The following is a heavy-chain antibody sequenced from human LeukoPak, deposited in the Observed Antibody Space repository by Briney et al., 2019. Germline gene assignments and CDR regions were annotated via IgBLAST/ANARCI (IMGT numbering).Heavy chain of an antibody. CDR2: ICGDGAST. CDR3: AKDSYVSGRPLHTFDV. Sequence: GGCLRLSCAASGFTFAIHAMTWVRQAPGKGLEWVSGICGDGASTHYAESVKGQFTISRDNSQNTLFLQMNSLRVEDTAIYYCAKDSYVSGRPLHTFDVWGQGTMVTVSS. J-gene: IGHJ3*01. D-gene: IGHD3-10*01. CDR1: GFTFAIHA. V-gene: IGHV3-23*01.